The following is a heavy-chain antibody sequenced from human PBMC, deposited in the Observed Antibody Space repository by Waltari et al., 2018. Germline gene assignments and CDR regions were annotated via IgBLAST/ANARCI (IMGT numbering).Heavy chain of an antibody. CDR3: TRSGTTTVAFDI. D-gene: IGHD1-1*01. CDR1: GITFSDSS. J-gene: IGHJ3*02. CDR2: IRSEANSYAT. Sequence: EVQLVDSGGDLVQPGGYLKLSCSASGITFSDSSIHWVRQAPGKGLEWVGRIRSEANSYATAFAASVNGRFTIFRDDSKKTAYLQMNTLMSEDTALYYCTRSGTTTVAFDIWGQGTMVTVSS. V-gene: IGHV3-73*01.